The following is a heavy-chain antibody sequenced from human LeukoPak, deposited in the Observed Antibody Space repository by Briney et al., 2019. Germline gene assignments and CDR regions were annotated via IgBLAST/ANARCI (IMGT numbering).Heavy chain of an antibody. Sequence: GGSLRLSCAASGFTFSSYAMSWVRQAPGKGLEWVSAISGSGGSTYYADSVKGRFTISRDNSKNTLYLQMSSLRSEDTAVYYCARDRPRYPGPMVRGAKEWYYFDYWGQGTLVTVSS. CDR3: ARDRPRYPGPMVRGAKEWYYFDY. D-gene: IGHD3-10*01. V-gene: IGHV3-23*01. CDR1: GFTFSSYA. CDR2: ISGSGGST. J-gene: IGHJ4*02.